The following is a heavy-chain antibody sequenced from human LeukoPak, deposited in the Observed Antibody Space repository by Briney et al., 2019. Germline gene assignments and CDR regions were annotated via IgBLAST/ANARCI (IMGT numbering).Heavy chain of an antibody. J-gene: IGHJ4*02. V-gene: IGHV3-30-3*01. CDR2: ISYDGSNK. Sequence: GGSLRLSCAASGFTFSSYAMHWVRQAPGKGLEWVAVISYDGSNKYYADSVKGRFTISRDNSKNTLYLQMHSLRAEDTAVYYCARGGGWRRTMYYFDYWGQGTLVTVSS. CDR1: GFTFSSYA. CDR3: ARGGGWRRTMYYFDY. D-gene: IGHD6-19*01.